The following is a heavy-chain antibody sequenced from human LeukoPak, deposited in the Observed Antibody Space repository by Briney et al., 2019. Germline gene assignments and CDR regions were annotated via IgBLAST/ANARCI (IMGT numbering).Heavy chain of an antibody. CDR3: ARHSGSSVYNPLDY. CDR2: IHYSGST. Sequence: PSETLSLTCTVSGGSISSSSYYWGWIRQSPGKGLEWIGSIHYSGSTYYSPSLKSRVTMSVDTSNKQFSLKLSSVAAADTAVYYCARHSGSSVYNPLDYWGQGTLVAVSS. CDR1: GGSISSSSYY. D-gene: IGHD3-22*01. V-gene: IGHV4-39*01. J-gene: IGHJ4*02.